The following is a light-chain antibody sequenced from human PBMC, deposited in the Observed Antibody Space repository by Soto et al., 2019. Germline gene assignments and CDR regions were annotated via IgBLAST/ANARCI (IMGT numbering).Light chain of an antibody. J-gene: IGKJ1*01. Sequence: DIQVTQAPSTLSASVGDRVTITCRASQSISSWLAWYQQKAGKAPKLLIYKASSLESGVPSRFSGRGSGTEFTLTISSLQPDDFATYYCQQGRTFGQGTKVDI. CDR3: QQGRT. CDR2: KAS. CDR1: QSISSW. V-gene: IGKV1-5*03.